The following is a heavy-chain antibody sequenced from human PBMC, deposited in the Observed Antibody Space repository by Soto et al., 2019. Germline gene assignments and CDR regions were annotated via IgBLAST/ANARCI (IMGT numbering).Heavy chain of an antibody. CDR2: IYHSGST. Sequence: PSETLSLTCAVSRYSISIGYYWCWIRQPPGKGLEWIGSIYHSGSTYYNPSLKSRVTISVDTLKNQFSLKLRSVTAADTAVYSCALLTKAAGGYFEYWAQGILVTV. D-gene: IGHD6-13*01. CDR1: RYSISIGYY. CDR3: ALLTKAAGGYFEY. V-gene: IGHV4-38-2*01. J-gene: IGHJ4*02.